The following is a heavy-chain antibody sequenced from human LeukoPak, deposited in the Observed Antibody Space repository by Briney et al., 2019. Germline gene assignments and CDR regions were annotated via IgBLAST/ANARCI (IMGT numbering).Heavy chain of an antibody. D-gene: IGHD3-22*01. CDR2: VKSDGST. CDR3: ARAPSEIGGYYPEYFRH. V-gene: IGHV3-74*01. CDR1: GFTFSSYW. J-gene: IGHJ1*01. Sequence: GRCLRLSRAPAGFTFSSYWMHWVRQAPGKGMVWVSRVKSDGSTNYADSVKGRFTISRDNAKNTVSLQMNSLRAEDTGVYYCARAPSEIGGYYPEYFRHWGQGTLVTVSS.